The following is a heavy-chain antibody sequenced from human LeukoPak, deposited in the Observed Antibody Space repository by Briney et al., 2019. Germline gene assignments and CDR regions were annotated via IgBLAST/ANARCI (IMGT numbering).Heavy chain of an antibody. CDR1: GGSISSYY. V-gene: IGHV4-59*01. CDR3: ARYFHYYDSSGYYSRFDC. D-gene: IGHD3-22*01. CDR2: IYYSGST. J-gene: IGHJ4*02. Sequence: NPSETLSLTCTVSGGSISSYYWSWIRQPPGKGLEWIGYIYYSGSTNYNPSLKSQVTISVDTSKNQFSLKLSSVTAADTAMYYCARYFHYYDSSGYYSRFDCWGQGTLVTVSP.